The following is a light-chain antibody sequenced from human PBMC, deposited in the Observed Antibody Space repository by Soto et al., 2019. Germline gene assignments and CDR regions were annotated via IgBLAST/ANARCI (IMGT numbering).Light chain of an antibody. CDR3: QQYTLYSAP. CDR1: QDISTY. CDR2: GAS. V-gene: IGKV1-5*01. Sequence: RLTQSPSSLSASVGDTVTICCRASQDISTYLAWYQHKPGKAPTLLIFGASSLHNWVPPRFAGSGSGSEFTLTINRLQPDDFATYYCQQYTLYSAPFGQGTRV. J-gene: IGKJ5*01.